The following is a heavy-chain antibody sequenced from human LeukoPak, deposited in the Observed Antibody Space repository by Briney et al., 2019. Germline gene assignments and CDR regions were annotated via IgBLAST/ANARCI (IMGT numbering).Heavy chain of an antibody. CDR1: GGSMRSSDYY. CDR2: VFYSGSA. D-gene: IGHD5-18*01. V-gene: IGHV4-39*01. CDR3: ARHVDGYSCALPRYYFDF. Sequence: SETLSLTCSVSGGSMRSSDYYWAWIRQPPGKGLEWIGNVFYSGSAHYNPSLKSRVTISADKSKNQFSLALSSVTAADTGVYYCARHVDGYSCALPRYYFDFWGQGILVTVSS. J-gene: IGHJ4*02.